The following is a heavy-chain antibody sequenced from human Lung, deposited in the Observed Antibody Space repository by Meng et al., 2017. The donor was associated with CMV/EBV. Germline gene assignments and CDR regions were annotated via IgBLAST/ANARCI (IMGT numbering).Heavy chain of an antibody. CDR3: ARFDIDVEGYYGMDV. V-gene: IGHV4-59*01. Sequence: SETLSLXCTVSGDSISTYYWNWLRQSPGKGLEWIGYISDSGSTNYNPSLKSRVAFSLDTSKNQFSLKLSSVTAADTAVYYCARFDIDVEGYYGMDVWGQGTXVTVSS. CDR2: ISDSGST. J-gene: IGHJ6*02. CDR1: GDSISTYY. D-gene: IGHD5-12*01.